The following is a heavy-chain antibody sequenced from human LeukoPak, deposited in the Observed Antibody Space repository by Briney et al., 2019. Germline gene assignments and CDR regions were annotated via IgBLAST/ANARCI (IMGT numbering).Heavy chain of an antibody. D-gene: IGHD2-2*01. CDR1: GFTFSSYS. V-gene: IGHV3-21*01. CDR3: ARSGTTYCSSTSCPLPLYNWFDP. Sequence: PGGSLRLSCAASGFTFSSYSMNWVRQAPGKGLEWVSSISSSSSYIYYADSVKGRFTISRDNAKDSLYLQMNSLRADDTAVYYCARSGTTYCSSTSCPLPLYNWFDPWGQGTLVTVSS. CDR2: ISSSSSYI. J-gene: IGHJ5*02.